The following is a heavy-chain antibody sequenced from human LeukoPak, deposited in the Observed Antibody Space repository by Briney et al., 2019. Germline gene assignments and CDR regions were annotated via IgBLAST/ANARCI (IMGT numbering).Heavy chain of an antibody. CDR3: ARGTFDSSGYYLFDY. J-gene: IGHJ4*02. D-gene: IGHD3-22*01. CDR1: GGSISTNY. V-gene: IGHV4-4*07. CDR2: IYNSGNT. Sequence: PSETLSLTCTVSGGSISTNYWSWIRQPAGKGLEWIGRIYNSGNTNYSPSLESRVTMSADTSKNQFSLKLSSVTAADTAVYYCARGTFDSSGYYLFDYWSQGTLVTVSS.